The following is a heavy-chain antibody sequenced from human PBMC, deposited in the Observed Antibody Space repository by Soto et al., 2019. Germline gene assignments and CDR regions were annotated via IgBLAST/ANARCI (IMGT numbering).Heavy chain of an antibody. Sequence: QVQLVESGGGVVQPGRSLRLSCAVAGFTFSSYAMYWVRQAPGKRLEWVAVLSYDGSNKYYADSVKGRFTISRDNSKNTLYLQMNSLRAEDTAVYYCARDYSGYDYEGYYYYYGMDVWGQGTTVTVSS. CDR1: GFTFSSYA. CDR3: ARDYSGYDYEGYYYYYGMDV. V-gene: IGHV3-30-3*01. CDR2: LSYDGSNK. J-gene: IGHJ6*02. D-gene: IGHD5-12*01.